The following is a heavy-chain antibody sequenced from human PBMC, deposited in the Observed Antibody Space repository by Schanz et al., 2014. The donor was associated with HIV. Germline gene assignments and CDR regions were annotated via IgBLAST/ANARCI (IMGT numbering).Heavy chain of an antibody. CDR2: IYYSDST. Sequence: QVQLQESGPGLVKPSETLSLTCTVSGGSISSSSYYWGWIRRPPGRGLEYIGHIYYSDSTYYNPSLEPRATISLDTPKNQSFLKLSSVTAADTAVYYCARLRTYDSADYWGQGTLVTVSS. V-gene: IGHV4-39*01. CDR1: GGSISSSSYY. J-gene: IGHJ4*02. CDR3: ARLRTYDSADY. D-gene: IGHD3-22*01.